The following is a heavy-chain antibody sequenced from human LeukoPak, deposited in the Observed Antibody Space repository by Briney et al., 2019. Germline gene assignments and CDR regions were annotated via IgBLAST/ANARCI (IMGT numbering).Heavy chain of an antibody. CDR2: ISTRRTYI. CDR1: GFTFSTYS. Sequence: GGSLRLSCAASGFTFSTYSMNWVRQAPGKGLEWVSCISTRRTYIYYADSVKGRFTISRDNAKNSLYLQMNSLRAEDTAVYYCAKGYSSGVDYWGQGTLVTVSS. J-gene: IGHJ4*02. V-gene: IGHV3-21*01. D-gene: IGHD6-25*01. CDR3: AKGYSSGVDY.